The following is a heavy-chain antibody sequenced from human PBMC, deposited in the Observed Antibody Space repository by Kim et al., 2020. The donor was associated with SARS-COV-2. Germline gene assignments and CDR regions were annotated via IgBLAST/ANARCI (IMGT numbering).Heavy chain of an antibody. CDR3: ATNLAAAGVV. V-gene: IGHV3-66*01. Sequence: GGSLRLSCAASGFTVSSNYMSWLRQAPGKGLEWLSVIYSGDKTYYVESVKGRLTISRDNSKNTLYLQMSSLRVEDTAVYYCATNLAAAGVVWGQVTLVTV. J-gene: IGHJ4*02. CDR1: GFTVSSNY. CDR2: IYSGDKT. D-gene: IGHD6-13*01.